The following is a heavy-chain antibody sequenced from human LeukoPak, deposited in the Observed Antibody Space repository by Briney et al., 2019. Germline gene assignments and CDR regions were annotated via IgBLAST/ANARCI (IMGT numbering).Heavy chain of an antibody. V-gene: IGHV1-69*05. CDR2: IIPIFGTA. Sequence: SVKVSCKASGGTFSSYAISWVRQAPGQGLEWMGGIIPIFGTANYAQKLQGRVTMTTDTSTSTAYMELRSLRSDDTAVYYCARGGRGWYPFDYWGQGTLVTVSS. CDR1: GGTFSSYA. D-gene: IGHD6-19*01. CDR3: ARGGRGWYPFDY. J-gene: IGHJ4*02.